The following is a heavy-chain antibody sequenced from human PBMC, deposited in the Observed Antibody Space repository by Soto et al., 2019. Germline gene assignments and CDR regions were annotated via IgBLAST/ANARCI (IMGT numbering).Heavy chain of an antibody. CDR2: IFSDNER. D-gene: IGHD3-9*01. J-gene: IGHJ6*02. Sequence: SGPTLVNPTETLTLTCTVSGFSLTTGKMGVSWIRQPPGKALEWLAHIFSDNERSYSTSLQGRLTIAKDTSGSQVVLSMTNVDPVDTATYYCARMKVDSYQFYYAMDVWGQGTTVTVSS. CDR1: GFSLTTGKMG. V-gene: IGHV2-26*01. CDR3: ARMKVDSYQFYYAMDV.